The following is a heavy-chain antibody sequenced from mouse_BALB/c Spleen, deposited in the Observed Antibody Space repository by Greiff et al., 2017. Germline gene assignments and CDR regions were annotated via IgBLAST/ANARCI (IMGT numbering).Heavy chain of an antibody. V-gene: IGHV5-4*02. D-gene: IGHD1-1*01. Sequence: EVMLVASGGGLVKPGGSLKLSCAASGFTFSDYYMYWVRQTPEKRLEWVATISDGGSYTYYPDSVKGRFTISRDNAKNNLYLQMSSLKSEDTAMYYCARDIGSSYDYAMDYWGQGTSVTVSS. CDR2: ISDGGSYT. CDR3: ARDIGSSYDYAMDY. CDR1: GFTFSDYY. J-gene: IGHJ4*01.